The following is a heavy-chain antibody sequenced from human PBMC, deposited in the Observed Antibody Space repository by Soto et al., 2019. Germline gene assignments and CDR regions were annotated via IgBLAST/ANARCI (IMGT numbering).Heavy chain of an antibody. J-gene: IGHJ6*02. CDR2: IFSDAER. D-gene: IGHD3-10*02. CDR3: VRMNAVSVSYVSTMDV. Sequence: QVTLRESGPVLLKPTETLTLTCNGSGISLTTGRMVVSWLSQPPGTALECLEHIFSDAERSDRTSLQGRLTMPTAGYAGQVVVSLTNIAPVDTGTYCCVRMNAVSVSYVSTMDVCCQRTTGTVSS. V-gene: IGHV2-26*01. CDR1: GISLTTGRMV.